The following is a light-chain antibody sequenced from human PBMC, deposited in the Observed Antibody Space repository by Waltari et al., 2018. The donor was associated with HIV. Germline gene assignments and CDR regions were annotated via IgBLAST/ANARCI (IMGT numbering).Light chain of an antibody. CDR2: SDD. CDR1: TSTIGTNS. CDR3: AAWDDSLSEPYVL. Sequence: QSVLTQPPSASGTPGQRVTISCSGTTSTIGTNSVNWYQPLPGTAPNHLIFSDDQRPSGVPDRFSGSKSGTSASLTISGLQAEDEGDYYCAAWDDSLSEPYVLFGGGTRLTVL. J-gene: IGLJ2*01. V-gene: IGLV1-44*01.